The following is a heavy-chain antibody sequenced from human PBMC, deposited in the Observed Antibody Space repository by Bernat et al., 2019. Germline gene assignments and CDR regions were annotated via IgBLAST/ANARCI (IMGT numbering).Heavy chain of an antibody. CDR1: GGSISSGDYY. CDR2: IYYSGST. CDR3: AREIIKARVWFDP. V-gene: IGHV4-30-4*01. Sequence: QVQLQESGPGLVKPSQTLSLTCTVSGGSISSGDYYWSWIRQPPGNGLEWIGYIYYSGSTYYNPSLKSRVTISVDTSKNQFSLKLSSVTAADTAVYYCAREIIKARVWFDPWGQGTLVTVSS. J-gene: IGHJ5*02.